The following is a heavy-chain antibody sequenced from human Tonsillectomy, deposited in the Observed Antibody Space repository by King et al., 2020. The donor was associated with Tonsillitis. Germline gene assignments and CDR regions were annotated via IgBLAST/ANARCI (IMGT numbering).Heavy chain of an antibody. J-gene: IGHJ4*02. Sequence: VQLVESGGGLVQPGGSLRLSCAASGFPFSSYAMSWVRQAPGKGLEWVSAIGGSGGSTHYAESLKGRFTISRDNSKNTLYVQINSLRVEDTAVYYCAKHRGENSGYDFAFWGQGTLVSVSS. CDR3: AKHRGENSGYDFAF. CDR2: IGGSGGST. D-gene: IGHD5-12*01. V-gene: IGHV3-23*04. CDR1: GFPFSSYA.